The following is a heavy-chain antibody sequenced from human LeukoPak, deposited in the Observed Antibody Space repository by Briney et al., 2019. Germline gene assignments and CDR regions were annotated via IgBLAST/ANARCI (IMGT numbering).Heavy chain of an antibody. Sequence: GGSLRLSCAVSGLTFSSSWMDWVRQATGKGLEWVASINPDGNKKYSADSVKGRFTISRDNAENSLYLQMNSLRVEDTASYYCARDLAYSRLDYWGQGMLVTVSS. V-gene: IGHV3-7*01. CDR1: GLTFSSSW. CDR2: INPDGNKK. J-gene: IGHJ4*02. D-gene: IGHD5-18*01. CDR3: ARDLAYSRLDY.